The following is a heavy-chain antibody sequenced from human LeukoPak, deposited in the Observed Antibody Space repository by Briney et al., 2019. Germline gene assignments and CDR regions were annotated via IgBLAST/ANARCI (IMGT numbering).Heavy chain of an antibody. V-gene: IGHV3-7*01. CDR3: ARDYYDSSGYSREGLYYYYYMDV. D-gene: IGHD3-22*01. J-gene: IGHJ6*03. CDR1: GFTFSSYW. Sequence: GGSLRLSCAASGFTFSSYWMSWVRQAPGEGLEWVANIKQDGSEKYYVDSVKGRFTISRDNAKNSLYLQMNSLRAEDTAVYYCARDYYDSSGYSREGLYYYYYMDVWGKGTTVTISS. CDR2: IKQDGSEK.